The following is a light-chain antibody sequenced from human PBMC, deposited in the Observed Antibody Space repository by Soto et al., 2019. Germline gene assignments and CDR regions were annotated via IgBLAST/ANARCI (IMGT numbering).Light chain of an antibody. J-gene: IGKJ1*01. CDR3: QKYNGASWT. Sequence: DIQMTQSPSSLSASVGDRVTITCRASQGISDYLAWYQQKPGKVPKLLIYAASTLQSGVPSRFSGSGSGSDFTLTISSLQPEDVATYYCQKYNGASWTFGQGTKVEIK. CDR2: AAS. CDR1: QGISDY. V-gene: IGKV1-27*01.